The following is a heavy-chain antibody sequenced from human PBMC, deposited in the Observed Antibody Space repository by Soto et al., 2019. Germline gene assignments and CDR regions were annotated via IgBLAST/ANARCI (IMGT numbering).Heavy chain of an antibody. D-gene: IGHD3-10*01. CDR3: TRTMVRGQPHMDV. Sequence: QVQLVQSGAEVKKPGASVKVSCKASGYSFTNYDINWVRQATGEGLECLGWMNPGSGRTGYAQKFQGRVTMTRDNSISTAYMELTSLTSEDTAMYYCTRTMVRGQPHMDVWGQGTTVTVSS. CDR1: GYSFTNYD. V-gene: IGHV1-8*01. CDR2: MNPGSGRT. J-gene: IGHJ6*02.